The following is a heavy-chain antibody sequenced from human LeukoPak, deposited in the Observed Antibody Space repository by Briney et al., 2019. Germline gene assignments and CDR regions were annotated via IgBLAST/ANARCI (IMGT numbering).Heavy chain of an antibody. CDR1: GFTFDDYA. J-gene: IGHJ4*02. D-gene: IGHD3-16*01. CDR3: AKDLRITTY. V-gene: IGHV3-9*01. CDR2: ISWNSGSI. Sequence: GGSLRLSCAASGFTFDDYAMHWVRHAPGKGLEWASGISWNSGSIGYADSVKGRFTISRDNAKNSLYLQMNSLRAEDTALYYCAKDLRITTYWGQGTLVTVSS.